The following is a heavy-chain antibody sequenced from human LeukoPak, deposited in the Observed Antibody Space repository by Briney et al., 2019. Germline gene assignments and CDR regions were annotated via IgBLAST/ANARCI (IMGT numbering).Heavy chain of an antibody. V-gene: IGHV1-18*01. CDR2: ISAYNGNT. CDR3: ARGEAVAGS. J-gene: IGHJ4*02. Sequence: ASVKVSCKASGYTFTSYGISWVRQAPGQGLEWMGWISAYNGNTNYAQKFQGRVTMTRNTSISTAYMELSSLRSEDTAVYYCARGEAVAGSWGQGTLVTVSS. CDR1: GYTFTSYG. D-gene: IGHD6-19*01.